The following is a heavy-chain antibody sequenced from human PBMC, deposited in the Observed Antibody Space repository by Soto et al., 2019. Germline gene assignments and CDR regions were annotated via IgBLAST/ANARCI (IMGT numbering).Heavy chain of an antibody. J-gene: IGHJ4*02. V-gene: IGHV4-39*01. Sequence: PSETLSLTCTVSGGSISSSSYYWGWIRQPPGKGLEWIGSIYYSGSTYYNPSLKSRVTISVDTSKNQFSLKLSSVTAADTAVYYCARGQWLRPFMHYFDSWRQGPPVTVSP. D-gene: IGHD5-12*01. CDR2: IYYSGST. CDR1: GGSISSSSYY. CDR3: ARGQWLRPFMHYFDS.